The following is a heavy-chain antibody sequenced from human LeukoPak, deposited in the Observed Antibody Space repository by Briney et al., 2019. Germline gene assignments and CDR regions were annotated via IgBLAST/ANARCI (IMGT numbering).Heavy chain of an antibody. CDR2: ISGSGGST. CDR1: GFTFSSYA. V-gene: IGHV3-23*01. D-gene: IGHD2-15*01. Sequence: GGSLRLSCAASGFTFSSYAMSWVRQAPGKGLEWVSAISGSGGSTYYEDSVKGRFTISRDNAKNSLYLQMNSLRDEDTAVYYCARDSCSGGSCYSFDYWGQGTLVTVSP. J-gene: IGHJ4*02. CDR3: ARDSCSGGSCYSFDY.